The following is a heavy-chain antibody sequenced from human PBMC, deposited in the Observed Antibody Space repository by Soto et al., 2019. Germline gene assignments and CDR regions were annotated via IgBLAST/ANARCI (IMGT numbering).Heavy chain of an antibody. CDR3: ASDRHHSGFED. CDR1: GGSFSNYA. Sequence: QVHLVQSGAEVKKPGSSVRVSCKASGGSFSNYAVTWVRQAPGQRLEWMGGITPMFGIANYAQKFQGRVTLTADESTGTTYMELGSLRSDDTATYYCASDRHHSGFEDWGQGTLVTVSS. CDR2: ITPMFGIA. J-gene: IGHJ4*02. V-gene: IGHV1-69*01.